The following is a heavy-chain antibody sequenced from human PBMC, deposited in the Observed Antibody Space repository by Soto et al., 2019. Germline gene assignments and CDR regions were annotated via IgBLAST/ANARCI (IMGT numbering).Heavy chain of an antibody. CDR3: ARRFIMGVTGANWFDP. CDR1: GFTFSSYW. D-gene: IGHD1-20*01. CDR2: IKQDGSEK. Sequence: EVQLVESGGGLVQPGGSLRLSCAASGFTFSSYWVSWVRQAPGKGLEWVANIKQDGSEKYYVDSVKGRFTITRDNAKNTLYLQMNSLRAEDTAVYYCARRFIMGVTGANWFDPWGQGTLVTVSS. J-gene: IGHJ5*02. V-gene: IGHV3-7*01.